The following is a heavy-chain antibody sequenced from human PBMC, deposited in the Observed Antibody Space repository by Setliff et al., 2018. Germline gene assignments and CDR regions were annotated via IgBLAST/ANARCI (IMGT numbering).Heavy chain of an antibody. Sequence: SETLSLTCAVSGYSISSAYYWGWIRQPPGKGLEWIGSINYSGSTYYNPSLKSRVTISVETSKNQFSLKLNYVTAADTAVYYCARVSMYSSSWYYYYYGMDVWGQGTTVTVS. J-gene: IGHJ6*02. V-gene: IGHV4-38-2*01. CDR2: INYSGST. CDR1: GYSISSAYY. CDR3: ARVSMYSSSWYYYYYGMDV. D-gene: IGHD6-13*01.